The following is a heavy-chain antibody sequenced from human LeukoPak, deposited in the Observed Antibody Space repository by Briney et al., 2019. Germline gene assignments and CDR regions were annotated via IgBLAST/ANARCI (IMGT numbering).Heavy chain of an antibody. CDR3: AKGLGATRHVWYFDY. D-gene: IGHD1-26*01. CDR1: GFTFSSYA. V-gene: IGHV3-23*01. J-gene: IGHJ4*02. Sequence: GGSLRLSCAASGFTFSSYAMSWVRQAPGKGLEWVSAISGSGGSTYYADSVKGRFTISRDNSKNTLYLQMNSLRAEDTAGYYCAKGLGATRHVWYFDYWGQGTLVTVSS. CDR2: ISGSGGST.